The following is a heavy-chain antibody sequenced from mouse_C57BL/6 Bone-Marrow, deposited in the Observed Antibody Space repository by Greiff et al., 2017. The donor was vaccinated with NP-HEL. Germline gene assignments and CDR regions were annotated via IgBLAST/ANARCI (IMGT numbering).Heavy chain of an antibody. CDR2: IRSKSSTYAT. Sequence: EVQGVESGGGLVQPKGSLKLSCAASGFTFNTYAMHWVRQAPGKGLEWVARIRSKSSTYATYYADSVKDRFTISRDDSQSMLYLQMNNLKTEDTAMYYCVRDDDYDAYAMDYWGQGTSVTVSS. D-gene: IGHD2-4*01. CDR1: GFTFNTYA. CDR3: VRDDDYDAYAMDY. V-gene: IGHV10-3*01. J-gene: IGHJ4*01.